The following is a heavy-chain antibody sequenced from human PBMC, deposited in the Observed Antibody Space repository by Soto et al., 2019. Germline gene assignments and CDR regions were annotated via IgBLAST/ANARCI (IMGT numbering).Heavy chain of an antibody. CDR2: FDPEDGET. J-gene: IGHJ3*02. CDR3: ATDWGGYSSGWYLYAFDI. CDR1: GYTLTELS. V-gene: IGHV1-24*01. D-gene: IGHD6-19*01. Sequence: ASVKVSCKVSGYTLTELSMHWVRQAPGKGLEWMGGFDPEDGETIYAQKFQGRVTMTEDTSTDTAYMELSSLRSEDTAVYYCATDWGGYSSGWYLYAFDIWGQGTMVTVSS.